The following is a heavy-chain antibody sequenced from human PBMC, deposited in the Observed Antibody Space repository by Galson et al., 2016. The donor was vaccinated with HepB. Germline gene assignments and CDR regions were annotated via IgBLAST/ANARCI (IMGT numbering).Heavy chain of an antibody. Sequence: SLRLSCAASGFTFSSYAMSWVRQAPGKGLEWVSGIDSRSYTTYYADSVKGRFTISRDNSRNTLYVQMNSLRAEDTAVYYCAKTFRTPNYFDFWGQGTQVTVSS. V-gene: IGHV3-23*05. CDR3: AKTFRTPNYFDF. CDR2: IDSRSYTT. CDR1: GFTFSSYA. J-gene: IGHJ4*02. D-gene: IGHD1-14*01.